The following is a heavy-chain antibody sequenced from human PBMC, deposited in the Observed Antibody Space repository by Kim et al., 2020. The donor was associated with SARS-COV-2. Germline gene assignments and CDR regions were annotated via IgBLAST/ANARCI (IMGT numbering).Heavy chain of an antibody. D-gene: IGHD3-22*01. J-gene: IGHJ2*01. CDR2: ISSSSSYT. V-gene: IGHV3-11*05. CDR3: ARDYYDSSGQGGLDL. CDR1: GFTFSDYY. Sequence: GGSLRLSCAASGFTFSDYYMSWIRQAPGKGLEWVSYISSSSSYTNYADSVKGRFTISRDNTKNSLYLQMNSLRAEDTAVYYCARDYYDSSGQGGLDLWGRGTLVTVSS.